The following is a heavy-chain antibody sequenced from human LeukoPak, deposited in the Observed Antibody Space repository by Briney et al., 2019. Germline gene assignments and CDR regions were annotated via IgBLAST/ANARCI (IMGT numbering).Heavy chain of an antibody. V-gene: IGHV1-18*01. CDR3: ARASGLPWFGELSLNDFDY. Sequence: ASVKVSCKASGYTFTSHGISWVRQAPGQGLEWMGLISAYNGNTNYAQKLQGRVTMTTDTSTSTAYMELRSLRSDDTAVYYCARASGLPWFGELSLNDFDYWGQGTLVTVSS. CDR1: GYTFTSHG. CDR2: ISAYNGNT. D-gene: IGHD3-10*01. J-gene: IGHJ4*02.